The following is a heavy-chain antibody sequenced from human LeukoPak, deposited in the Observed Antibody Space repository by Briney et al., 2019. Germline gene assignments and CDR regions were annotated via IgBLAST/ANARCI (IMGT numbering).Heavy chain of an antibody. J-gene: IGHJ4*02. CDR1: GFTFSSYG. CDR2: IYSGGST. D-gene: IGHD3-10*01. Sequence: GGSLRLSCAASGFTFSSYGMHWVRQAPGKGLEWVSVIYSGGSTYYADSVKGRFTISRDNSKNTLYLQMNSLRAEDTAVYYCAGTMGAVRDYWGQGTLVTVSS. V-gene: IGHV3-NL1*01. CDR3: AGTMGAVRDY.